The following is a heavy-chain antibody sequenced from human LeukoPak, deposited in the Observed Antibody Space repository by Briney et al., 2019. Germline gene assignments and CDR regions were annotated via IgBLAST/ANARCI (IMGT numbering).Heavy chain of an antibody. CDR2: ISSSGSYI. CDR1: GFTFSSYA. Sequence: PGGSLRLSCAASGFTFSSYAINWVRQAPGKGLEWVSCISSSGSYIYYADSVRGRFTISRDNAKNSLYLQMNSLRDEDTAVYYCARDSSWGYSGGCFDYWGQGTLVTVSS. CDR3: ARDSSWGYSGGCFDY. V-gene: IGHV3-21*01. D-gene: IGHD6-19*01. J-gene: IGHJ4*02.